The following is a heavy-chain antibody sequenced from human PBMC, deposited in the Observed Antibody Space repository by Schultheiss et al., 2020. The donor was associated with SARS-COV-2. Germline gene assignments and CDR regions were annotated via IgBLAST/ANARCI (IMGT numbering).Heavy chain of an antibody. J-gene: IGHJ6*02. V-gene: IGHV4-34*01. D-gene: IGHD5-24*01. Sequence: GSLRLSCTVSGGPISSYYWSWIRQHPGKGLEWIGEINHSGSTNYNPSLKSRVTISVDTSKNQFSLKLSSVTAADTAVYYCARDPGDGYIVSYYYYGMDVWGRGATGTVSS. CDR3: ARDPGDGYIVSYYYYGMDV. CDR1: GGPISSYY. CDR2: INHSGST.